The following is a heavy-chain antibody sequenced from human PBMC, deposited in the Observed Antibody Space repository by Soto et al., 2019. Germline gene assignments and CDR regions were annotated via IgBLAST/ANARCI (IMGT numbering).Heavy chain of an antibody. Sequence: SVKVSCKASGGTFSSYAISWVRQAPGQGLEWMGGIIPIFGTANYAQKFQGRVTITADESTSTAYMELNSLRAEDRAVYYCVKDADQGAASYYFDHWGQGTLVTVSS. CDR1: GGTFSSYA. CDR2: IIPIFGTA. D-gene: IGHD6-25*01. V-gene: IGHV1-69*13. J-gene: IGHJ4*02. CDR3: VKDADQGAASYYFDH.